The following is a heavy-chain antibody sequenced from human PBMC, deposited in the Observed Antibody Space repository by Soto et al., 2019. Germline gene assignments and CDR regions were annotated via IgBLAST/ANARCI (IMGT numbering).Heavy chain of an antibody. Sequence: EVQLVESGGGLVQPGGSLRLSCEASGFSVSSTYMSWVRQAPGKGLEWVSVIYSTENTYYADSVKGRFTISRHNSKNTVYLQMNSLRAEETAMYYCARANDCGADCYFFDCWGQGNLVTVSS. CDR1: GFSVSSTY. J-gene: IGHJ4*02. D-gene: IGHD2-21*02. V-gene: IGHV3-53*04. CDR3: ARANDCGADCYFFDC. CDR2: IYSTENT.